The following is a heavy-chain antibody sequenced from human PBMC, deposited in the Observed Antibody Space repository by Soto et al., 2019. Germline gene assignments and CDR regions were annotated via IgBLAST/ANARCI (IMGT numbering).Heavy chain of an antibody. CDR1: GFTFTSSA. Sequence: SVKVSCKASGFTFTSSAFRWVRQARGPRLEWIGWIAVGSGYTNYAQRFQDRVTLTRDMSTATTYMELSRLTSEDTAIYYCAADATAWQQMVPSDYWGQGTLVTVSS. CDR3: AADATAWQQMVPSDY. CDR2: IAVGSGYT. V-gene: IGHV1-58*01. J-gene: IGHJ4*02. D-gene: IGHD2-8*01.